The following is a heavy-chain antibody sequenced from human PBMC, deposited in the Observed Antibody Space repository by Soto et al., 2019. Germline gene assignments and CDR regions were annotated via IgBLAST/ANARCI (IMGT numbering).Heavy chain of an antibody. CDR3: ARDSRSGDSSGRLDY. CDR2: INPNSGGT. J-gene: IGHJ4*02. Sequence: ASVKVSCKASGYTFTDYYMHWVRQAPGQGLEWMGWINPNSGGTNYAQKFQGRVTMTRDTSTSTVYMELSSLRSEDTAVYYCARDSRSGDSSGRLDYWGQGTLVTVSS. V-gene: IGHV1-2*02. D-gene: IGHD3-22*01. CDR1: GYTFTDYY.